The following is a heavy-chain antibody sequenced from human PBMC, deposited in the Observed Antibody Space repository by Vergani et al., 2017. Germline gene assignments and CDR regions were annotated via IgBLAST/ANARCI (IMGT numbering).Heavy chain of an antibody. V-gene: IGHV4-61*02. CDR3: ARVFHTTDIVGALDI. J-gene: IGHJ3*02. D-gene: IGHD4-11*01. CDR2: INIRGDT. Sequence: QVQLQESGPGLVKPSQTLSVTCTVSGGSLSSGSSYWGWIRQPAGKGLEWIGRINIRGDTDYNPSLQSRITMSLDASKNQFSLKLSSLTAADTAVYYCARVFHTTDIVGALDIWGQGTMVTVSS. CDR1: GGSLSSGSSY.